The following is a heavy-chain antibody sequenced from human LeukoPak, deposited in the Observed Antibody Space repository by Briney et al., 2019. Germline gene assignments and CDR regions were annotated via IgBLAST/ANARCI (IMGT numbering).Heavy chain of an antibody. Sequence: GRSLSPSSAASASSSADYGMTWVRQAQGKGLGWVSSINWDGGSTGYADSVKGRFTISRDNAKNSLYLQMNSLRVEDTALYYCASGWELPIDYWGRGTLVTVSS. CDR3: ASGWELPIDY. CDR1: ASSSADYG. V-gene: IGHV3-20*04. D-gene: IGHD1-26*01. J-gene: IGHJ4*02. CDR2: INWDGGST.